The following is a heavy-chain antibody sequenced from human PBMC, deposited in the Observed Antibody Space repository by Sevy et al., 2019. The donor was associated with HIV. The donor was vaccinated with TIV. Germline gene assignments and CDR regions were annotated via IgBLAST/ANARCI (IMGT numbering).Heavy chain of an antibody. Sequence: GGSLRLSCAASGFTFSSYAMHWVRQAPGKGLEWVSAISNSGSDTKYAGSVKGRFTISRDNAKNSLYLQMNSLRAEDTAVYYCARDLPPSATIVAHFDYWGQGILVTVSS. CDR3: ARDLPPSATIVAHFDY. V-gene: IGHV3-21*01. D-gene: IGHD5-12*01. CDR1: GFTFSSYA. CDR2: ISNSGSDT. J-gene: IGHJ4*02.